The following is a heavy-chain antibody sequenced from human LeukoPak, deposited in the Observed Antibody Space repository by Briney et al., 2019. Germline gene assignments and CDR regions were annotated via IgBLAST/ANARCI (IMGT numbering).Heavy chain of an antibody. CDR2: ISYDGSNK. D-gene: IGHD6-6*01. V-gene: IGHV3-30-3*01. CDR1: GFTFSSYA. Sequence: GGSLRLSCAASGFTFSSYAMHWVRQAPGKGLEWVAVISYDGSNKYYADSVKGRFTISRDNSKNTLYLQMNSLRAEDTAVYYCARDEAARRGALDYWGQGTLVTVSS. CDR3: ARDEAARRGALDY. J-gene: IGHJ4*02.